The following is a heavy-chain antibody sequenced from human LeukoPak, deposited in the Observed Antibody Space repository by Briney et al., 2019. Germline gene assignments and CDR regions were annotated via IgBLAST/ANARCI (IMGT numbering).Heavy chain of an antibody. D-gene: IGHD6-19*01. Sequence: PSETLYLACTVSGGSISSYYWSWIRQPAGKGLEWIGRIYTSGSTNYNPSLKSRVTMSVDTSKNQFSLKLSSVTAADTAVYYCASHSSGWYREAFDIWGQGTMVTVSS. CDR3: ASHSSGWYREAFDI. CDR2: IYTSGST. V-gene: IGHV4-4*07. CDR1: GGSISSYY. J-gene: IGHJ3*02.